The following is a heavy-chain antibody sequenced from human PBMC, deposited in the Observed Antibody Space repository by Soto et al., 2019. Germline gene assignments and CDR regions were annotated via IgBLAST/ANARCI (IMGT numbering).Heavy chain of an antibody. J-gene: IGHJ4*02. D-gene: IGHD3-10*01. CDR1: GGSVSSGSYY. V-gene: IGHV4-61*01. CDR2: IYYSGST. Sequence: PSETLSLTCTVSGGSVSSGSYYWSWIRQPPGKGLEWIGYIYYSGSTNYNPSLKSRVTISVDTSKNQFSLKLSSVTAADTAVYYCARDPTPYYYGSGSDHWGQGTLVTVSS. CDR3: ARDPTPYYYGSGSDH.